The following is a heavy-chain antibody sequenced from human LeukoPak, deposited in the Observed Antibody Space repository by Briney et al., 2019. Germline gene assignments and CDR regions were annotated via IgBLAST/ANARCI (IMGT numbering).Heavy chain of an antibody. CDR3: ARESRDGDDKDY. D-gene: IGHD5-24*01. CDR1: GGTFSSYA. V-gene: IGHV1-69*13. Sequence: ASVKVSCKASGGTFSSYAISWVRQAPGQGLEWMGGIIPIFGTANYAQKFQGRVTITADESTSTAYMELSSLRSEDTAVYYCARESRDGDDKDYWGQGTLVTVSS. J-gene: IGHJ4*02. CDR2: IIPIFGTA.